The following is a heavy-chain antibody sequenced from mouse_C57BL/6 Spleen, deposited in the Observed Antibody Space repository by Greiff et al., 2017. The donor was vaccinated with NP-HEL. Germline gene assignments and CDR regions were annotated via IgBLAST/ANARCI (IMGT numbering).Heavy chain of an antibody. CDR1: GYTFTSYD. D-gene: IGHD1-1*01. CDR3: ARAPYYYGSSPYYAMDY. V-gene: IGHV1-85*01. J-gene: IGHJ4*01. Sequence: VQLQQSGPELVKPGASVKLSCKASGYTFTSYDINWVKQRPGQGLEWIGWIYPRDGSTKYNEKFKGKATLTVDTSSSTAYMELHSLTSEDSAVYFCARAPYYYGSSPYYAMDYWGQGTSVTVSS. CDR2: IYPRDGST.